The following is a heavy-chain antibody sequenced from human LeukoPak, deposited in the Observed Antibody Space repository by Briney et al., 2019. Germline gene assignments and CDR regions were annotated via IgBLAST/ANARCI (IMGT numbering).Heavy chain of an antibody. CDR3: ARRLQWLRVNWFDP. Sequence: SETLSLTCTVSGGSISSYYWSWIRQPPGKGLEWIGYIYYSGSTNYNPSLKSRVTISVDTSKNQFSLKLSSVTAADTAVYYRARRLQWLRVNWFDPWGQGTLVTVSS. V-gene: IGHV4-59*08. CDR1: GGSISSYY. D-gene: IGHD5-12*01. J-gene: IGHJ5*02. CDR2: IYYSGST.